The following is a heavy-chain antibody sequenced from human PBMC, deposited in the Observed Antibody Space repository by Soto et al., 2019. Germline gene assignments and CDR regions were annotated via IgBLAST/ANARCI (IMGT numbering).Heavy chain of an antibody. CDR1: GGSISSSNC. Sequence: PSETLSLTCAVSGGSISSSNCWSLVRQPPGKGLEWIGEIYHSGSTNYNPSLKSRVTISVDKSKNQFSLKLSSVTAADTAVYYCARSEGYSSSPTRGATYYYSYGMDVWGQGTTVTVSS. CDR2: IYHSGST. J-gene: IGHJ6*02. V-gene: IGHV4-4*02. CDR3: ARSEGYSSSPTRGATYYYSYGMDV. D-gene: IGHD6-13*01.